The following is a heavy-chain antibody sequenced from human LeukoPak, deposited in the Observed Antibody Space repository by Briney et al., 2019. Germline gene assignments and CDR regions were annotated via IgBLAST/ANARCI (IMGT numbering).Heavy chain of an antibody. V-gene: IGHV1-2*02. CDR2: INPNSGGT. J-gene: IGHJ4*02. CDR3: ARDPRNSGDFDY. Sequence: VKVSCKASGYTFTGYYMHWVRQAPGQGLEWMGWINPNSGGTHYAQKFQGRVTMTRDTSISTAYMELGSLRSEDTAVYYCARDPRNSGDFDYWGQGTLVTVSS. D-gene: IGHD2-15*01. CDR1: GYTFTGYY.